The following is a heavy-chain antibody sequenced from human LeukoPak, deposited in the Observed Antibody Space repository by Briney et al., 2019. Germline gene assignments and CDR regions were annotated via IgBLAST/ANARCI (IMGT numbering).Heavy chain of an antibody. V-gene: IGHV3-21*01. CDR1: GFPFSSYS. CDR2: ISSSSYI. D-gene: IGHD3-16*01. CDR3: ARARGLGDDAFDI. Sequence: GGSLRLPCAPSGFPFSSYSMNWLRHAPGKGLEWVSSISSSSYIYYADSVKGRFTISRDNAKNSLYLQMNSLRAEDTAVYYCARARGLGDDAFDIWGQGTMVTVSS. J-gene: IGHJ3*02.